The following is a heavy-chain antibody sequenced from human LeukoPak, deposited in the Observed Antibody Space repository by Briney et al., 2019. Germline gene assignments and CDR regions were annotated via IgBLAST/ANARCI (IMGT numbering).Heavy chain of an antibody. Sequence: PGGSLRLSCAASGFTFSTYSMNWVRQAPGKGLEWVSSISSTSNYIYYADSVEGRFTISRDNAKNSLYLQMNSLRAEDTAVYYCARDEGYFQHWGQGTLVTVSS. J-gene: IGHJ1*01. CDR3: ARDEGYFQH. CDR1: GFTFSTYS. V-gene: IGHV3-21*01. CDR2: ISSTSNYI.